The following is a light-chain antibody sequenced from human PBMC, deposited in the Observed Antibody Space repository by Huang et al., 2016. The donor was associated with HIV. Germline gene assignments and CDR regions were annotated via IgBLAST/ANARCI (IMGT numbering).Light chain of an antibody. J-gene: IGKJ4*01. CDR2: DAS. CDR3: QQFNSYPPLT. V-gene: IGKV1-13*02. CDR1: QGIRSA. Sequence: AIQLTQSPSSLSASVGDRVTITCRASQGIRSALAWYQQKPGKAPNLLIYDASSLETGVPSRFSGSGSGTEFTLTISSLQPEDFATYYCQQFNSYPPLTFGGGTKVEI.